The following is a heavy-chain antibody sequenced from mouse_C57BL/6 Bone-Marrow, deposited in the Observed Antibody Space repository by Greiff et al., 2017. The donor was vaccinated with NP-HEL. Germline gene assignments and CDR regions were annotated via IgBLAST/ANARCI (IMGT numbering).Heavy chain of an antibody. CDR3: ARYRLRYPDYFDY. J-gene: IGHJ2*01. D-gene: IGHD1-1*01. V-gene: IGHV1-85*01. Sequence: LQESGPELVKPGASVKLSCKASGYTFTSYDINWVKQRPGQGLEWIGWIYPRDGSTKYNEKFKGKATLTVDTSSSTAYMELHSLTSEDSAVYFCARYRLRYPDYFDYWGQGTTLTVSS. CDR1: GYTFTSYD. CDR2: IYPRDGST.